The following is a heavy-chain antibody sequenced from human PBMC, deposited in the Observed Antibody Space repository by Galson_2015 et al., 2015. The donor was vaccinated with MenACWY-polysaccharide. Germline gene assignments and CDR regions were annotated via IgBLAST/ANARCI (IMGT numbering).Heavy chain of an antibody. CDR2: VFPDDSDT. D-gene: IGHD2-21*01. CDR3: ARQQVRIIVAQNRYFDP. J-gene: IGHJ5*02. CDR1: GYTFTYNW. Sequence: QSGAEVKKPGESLKISCKGSGYTFTYNWIGWVRQMPGKGLEWMGIVFPDDSDTRYNPSFQGQVTISVDKSISTAYLQLNSLKASDTAIYYCARQQVRIIVAQNRYFDPWGQGTLVPVSA. V-gene: IGHV5-51*01.